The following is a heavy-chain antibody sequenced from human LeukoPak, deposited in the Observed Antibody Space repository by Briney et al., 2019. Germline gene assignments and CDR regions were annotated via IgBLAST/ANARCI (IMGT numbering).Heavy chain of an antibody. CDR1: AFIFHDHG. CDR2: INWDGTST. V-gene: IGHV3-20*04. CDR3: ASGDMNGWYFDR. Sequence: PGGSLRLSCSAYAFIFHDHGMSWVRQGPGKGLEWVSGINWDGTSTGYADSVKGRFTISRDNAKNSLYLQMNSLRVEDTALHYCASGDMNGWYFDRWGQGTLVTVSS. J-gene: IGHJ4*02. D-gene: IGHD6-19*01.